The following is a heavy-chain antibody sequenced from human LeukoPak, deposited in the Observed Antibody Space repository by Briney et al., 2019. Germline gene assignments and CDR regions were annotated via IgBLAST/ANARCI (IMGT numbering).Heavy chain of an antibody. CDR1: GFTFSSYG. CDR2: IWYDGSNK. CDR3: ARDLDIVVVPAAIYYYYYYGMDV. J-gene: IGHJ6*02. D-gene: IGHD2-2*02. V-gene: IGHV3-33*01. Sequence: GGSLRLSCAASGFTFSSYGMHWVRQAPGKGLEWVAVIWYDGSNKYYADSVKGRFTISRDNSKNTLYLQMNSLRAEDTAVYYCARDLDIVVVPAAIYYYYYYGMDVWGQGTTVTVSS.